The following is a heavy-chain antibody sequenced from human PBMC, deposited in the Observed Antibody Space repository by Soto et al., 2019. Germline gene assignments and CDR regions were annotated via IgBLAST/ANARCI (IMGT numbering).Heavy chain of an antibody. CDR2: ISTTSSYI. CDR3: AREGSLYNDYISNCAAY. CDR1: GFTFSSYS. D-gene: IGHD4-4*01. J-gene: IGHJ4*02. Sequence: EVQLVESGGGLVKPGGSLRLSCEASGFTFSSYSMIWVRQAPGKGLEWVSSISTTSSYIYYADSVKGRFTNSRDNDKNSLSLLMNSLRAEDTAVYYCAREGSLYNDYISNCAAYWGQGTLVTVSS. V-gene: IGHV3-21*01.